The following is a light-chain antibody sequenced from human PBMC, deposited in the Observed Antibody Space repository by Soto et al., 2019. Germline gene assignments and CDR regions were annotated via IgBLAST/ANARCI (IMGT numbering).Light chain of an antibody. V-gene: IGKV3-20*01. CDR3: QQFGSLVWT. CDR2: GTS. Sequence: EIVLTQSPGTLSLSPGERATLSCRASQSVSSSYLAWYQQKPGQAPRLLIYGTSSRATAIPDRFSGSGSGKDFTLTISKLEPEDFAMYYCQQFGSLVWTFGPGTKVDIK. CDR1: QSVSSSY. J-gene: IGKJ1*01.